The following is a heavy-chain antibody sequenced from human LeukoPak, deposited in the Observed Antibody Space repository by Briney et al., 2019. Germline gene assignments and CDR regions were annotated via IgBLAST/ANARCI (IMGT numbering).Heavy chain of an antibody. V-gene: IGHV4-34*01. J-gene: IGHJ4*02. CDR3: ARLWYDSSGYPSSGFDY. D-gene: IGHD3-22*01. CDR1: GGSFSGFY. CDR2: INHSGST. Sequence: SETLSLTCGVYGGSFSGFYWTWIRQPPGKGLEWIGEINHSGSTNYNPSLKSRVTISVDTSKNQFSLKLSSVTAADTAVYYCARLWYDSSGYPSSGFDYWGQGTLVTVSS.